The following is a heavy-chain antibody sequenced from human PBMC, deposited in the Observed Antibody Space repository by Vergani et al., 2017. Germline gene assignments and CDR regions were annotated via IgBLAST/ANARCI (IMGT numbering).Heavy chain of an antibody. J-gene: IGHJ6*02. CDR1: GFTFSSYA. Sequence: EVQLLESGGGLVQPGGSLRLSCAASGFTFSSYAMSWVRQAPGKGLEWVSAISGSGGSTYYADSVKGRFTISRDNYKNTLYLQMNSLRAKDTAVYYCATPSYYYYRGMDVWGQGTTVTVSS. V-gene: IGHV3-23*01. CDR3: ATPSYYYYRGMDV. CDR2: ISGSGGST.